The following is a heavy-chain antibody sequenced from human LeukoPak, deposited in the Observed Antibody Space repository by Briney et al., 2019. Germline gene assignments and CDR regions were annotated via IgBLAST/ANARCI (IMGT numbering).Heavy chain of an antibody. CDR3: ARADGDYPNWFDP. J-gene: IGHJ5*02. D-gene: IGHD4-17*01. CDR1: GGSISSGGYS. Sequence: SQTLSLTRAVSGGSISSGGYSWSWIRQPPGKGLEWIGYIYHSGSTYYNPSLKSRVTISVDRSKNQFSLKLSSVTAADTAVYYCARADGDYPNWFDPWGQGTLVTVSS. CDR2: IYHSGST. V-gene: IGHV4-30-2*01.